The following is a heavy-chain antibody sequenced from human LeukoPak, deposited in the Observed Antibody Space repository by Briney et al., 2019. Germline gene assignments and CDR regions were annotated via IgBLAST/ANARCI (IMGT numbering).Heavy chain of an antibody. CDR2: IYYSGST. CDR1: GGSISSSSYY. J-gene: IGHJ4*02. CDR3: ASYCGGDCYFDY. D-gene: IGHD2-21*02. V-gene: IGHV4-39*01. Sequence: PSETLSLTCTVSGGSISSSSYYWGWIRQPPGKGLEWIGSIYYSGSTYYNPSLKSRVTISVDTSKNQFSLKLSSVTAADTAVYYCASYCGGDCYFDYWGQGTLVTVSS.